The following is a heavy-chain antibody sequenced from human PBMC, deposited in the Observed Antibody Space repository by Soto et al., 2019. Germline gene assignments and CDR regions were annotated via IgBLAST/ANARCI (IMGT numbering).Heavy chain of an antibody. CDR2: ISSSSSYI. V-gene: IGHV3-21*01. J-gene: IGHJ3*02. CDR1: GFTFSSYS. D-gene: IGHD3-10*01. Sequence: EVQLVESGGGLVKPGGSLRLSCAASGFTFSSYSMNWVRQAPGKGLEWVSSISSSSSYIYYADSVKGRFTISRDNAKNSLYLQMNSLRAEDTAVYYCAREVGYYGSEVSIWGQGTMVTVSS. CDR3: AREVGYYGSEVSI.